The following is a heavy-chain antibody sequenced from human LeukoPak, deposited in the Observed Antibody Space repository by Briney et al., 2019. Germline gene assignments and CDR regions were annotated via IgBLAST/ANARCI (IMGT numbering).Heavy chain of an antibody. CDR2: IKQDGSEK. V-gene: IGHV3-7*01. J-gene: IGHJ4*01. CDR3: AREGFYFFVF. CDR1: GFTFTNNF. Sequence: AESLRLSCAASGFTFTNNFLSWVRQVPGKGLEWVANIKQDGSEKTYAAPERGRFTIFSDNDKDSAYLQITSLRAEDSAIYYCAREGFYFFVFWGQGALVTVSS.